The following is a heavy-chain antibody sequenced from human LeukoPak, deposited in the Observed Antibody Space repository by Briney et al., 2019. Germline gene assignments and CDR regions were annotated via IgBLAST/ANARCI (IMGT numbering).Heavy chain of an antibody. CDR3: ARSNYVWGSYRPRQSDAFDI. V-gene: IGHV4-34*01. J-gene: IGHJ3*02. CDR2: INHSGST. D-gene: IGHD3-16*02. Sequence: SETLSLTCAVYGGSSSGYYWSWIRQPPGKGLEWIGEINHSGSTNYNPSFKSRVTMSVDTSKNQFSQKLSSVTTADTAVYYCARSNYVWGSYRPRQSDAFDIWGQGTMVTVSS. CDR1: GGSSSGYY.